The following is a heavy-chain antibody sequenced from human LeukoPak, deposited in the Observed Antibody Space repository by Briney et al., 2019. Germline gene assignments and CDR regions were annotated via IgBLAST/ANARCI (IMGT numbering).Heavy chain of an antibody. J-gene: IGHJ5*02. CDR3: ASTDHYDSSGYYT. CDR1: GGSFSGYY. V-gene: IGHV4-34*01. D-gene: IGHD3-22*01. Sequence: SETLSLTCAVYGGSFSGYYWSWIRQPPGKGLEWIGEINHSGSTNYNPSLKSRVTISVDTSKNQFSLKLSSVTAADTAVYYCASTDHYDSSGYYTWGQGTLVTVSS. CDR2: INHSGST.